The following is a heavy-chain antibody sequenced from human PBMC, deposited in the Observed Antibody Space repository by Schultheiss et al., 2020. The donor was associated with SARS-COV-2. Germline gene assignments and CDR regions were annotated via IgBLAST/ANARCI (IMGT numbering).Heavy chain of an antibody. Sequence: GESLKISCAASGFTFSSYAMSWVRQAPGKGLEWVAVISYDGSNKYYADSVKGRFTISRDNSKNTLYLQMNSLRAEDTAVYYCAKGGGWWLVSEVTYWGQGTLVTVSS. CDR3: AKGGGWWLVSEVTY. D-gene: IGHD6-19*01. CDR2: ISYDGSNK. J-gene: IGHJ4*02. CDR1: GFTFSSYA. V-gene: IGHV3-30-3*01.